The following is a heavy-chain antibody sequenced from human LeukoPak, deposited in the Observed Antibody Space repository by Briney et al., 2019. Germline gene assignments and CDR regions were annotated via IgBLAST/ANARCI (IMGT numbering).Heavy chain of an antibody. CDR3: ARGRTMGFVLRDGYKVGSYYLDY. CDR1: EFTFSSYA. J-gene: IGHJ4*02. CDR2: VWYDGSNA. D-gene: IGHD5-24*01. Sequence: GGSLGLSCAAAEFTFSSYAMHWVRQAPGKGLEWVASVWYDGSNADYGDSVKGRFTISRDNSKNTLYLQMSRLRAEDTAVYYCARGRTMGFVLRDGYKVGSYYLDYWGQGTLVTVSA. V-gene: IGHV3-33*01.